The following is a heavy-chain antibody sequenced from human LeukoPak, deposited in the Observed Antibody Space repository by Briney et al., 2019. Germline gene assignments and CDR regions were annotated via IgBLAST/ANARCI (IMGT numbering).Heavy chain of an antibody. CDR2: ISSSGSTI. Sequence: GGSLRLSCAASGFTFSSYEMNWVRQAPGKGLEWVSYISSSGSTIYYADSVKGRFTISRDNAKNSLYLQMNSLRAEDTAVYYCAREDTAMVNYYYYGMDAWGQGTTVTVSS. D-gene: IGHD5-18*01. V-gene: IGHV3-48*03. CDR3: AREDTAMVNYYYYGMDA. CDR1: GFTFSSYE. J-gene: IGHJ6*02.